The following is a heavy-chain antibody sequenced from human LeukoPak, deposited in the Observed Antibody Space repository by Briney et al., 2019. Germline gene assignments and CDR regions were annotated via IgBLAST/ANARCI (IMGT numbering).Heavy chain of an antibody. J-gene: IGHJ4*02. CDR3: AKGRYSGYGYFDY. D-gene: IGHD5-12*01. CDR1: GFTFTYHA. Sequence: RGSLRLSCAASGFTFTYHAMNWVRQAPGKGLEWVSGISGSGGNTYYEDSVKGRFTISRDNSKRTLYLQMNNLSSEDTALYYCAKGRYSGYGYFDYWGRGTLVTVSS. V-gene: IGHV3-23*01. CDR2: ISGSGGNT.